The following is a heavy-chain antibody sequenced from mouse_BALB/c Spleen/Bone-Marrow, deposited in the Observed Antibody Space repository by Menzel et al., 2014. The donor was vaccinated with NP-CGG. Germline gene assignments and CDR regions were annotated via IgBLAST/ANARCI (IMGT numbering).Heavy chain of an antibody. J-gene: IGHJ2*01. Sequence: VQLQQSGTVLARSGAAVKMSCKASGYTFSNYWMHWVKPRPGQGLEWIGTIYPGNSDTTYNQKFKGKARLTAVTSTSTAYMDLSSLTNEDSAVYYCTTLARTNFDYWGQGTTLTVSS. CDR1: GYTFSNYW. CDR3: TTLARTNFDY. V-gene: IGHV1-5*01. D-gene: IGHD3-1*01. CDR2: IYPGNSDT.